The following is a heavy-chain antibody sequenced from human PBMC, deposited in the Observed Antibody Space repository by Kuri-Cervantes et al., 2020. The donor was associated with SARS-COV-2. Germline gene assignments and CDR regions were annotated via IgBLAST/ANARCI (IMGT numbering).Heavy chain of an antibody. CDR2: ITHTGTT. CDR3: ARDHGSFRITAAGIDAFDI. Sequence: SETLSLTCVVSGSSFSDYYWSWIRQPPGKGLEWIGEITHTGTTNYNASLKSRVIISLDMSKKQFSLKLSPVTAADTAVYYCARDHGSFRITAAGIDAFDIRGQGTMVTVSS. J-gene: IGHJ3*02. D-gene: IGHD6-13*01. CDR1: GSSFSDYY. V-gene: IGHV4-34*01.